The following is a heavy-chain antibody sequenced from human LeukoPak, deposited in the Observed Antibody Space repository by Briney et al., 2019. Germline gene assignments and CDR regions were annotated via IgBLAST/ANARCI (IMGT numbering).Heavy chain of an antibody. CDR3: AKDAAAAGTYYMDV. CDR1: GFTFSSYG. V-gene: IGHV3-33*06. Sequence: GGSLRLSCAASGFTFSSYGMHWVRQAPGKGLEWVAVIWYDGSNKYYADSVKGRFTISRDNSKNTLYLQMNSLRAGDTAVYYCAKDAAAAGTYYMDVWAKGPRSPSP. CDR2: IWYDGSNK. J-gene: IGHJ6*03. D-gene: IGHD6-13*01.